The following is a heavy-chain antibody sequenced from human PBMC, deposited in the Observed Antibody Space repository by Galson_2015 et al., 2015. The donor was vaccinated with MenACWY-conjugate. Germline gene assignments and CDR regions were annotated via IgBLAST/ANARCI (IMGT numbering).Heavy chain of an antibody. V-gene: IGHV5-10-1*01. D-gene: IGHD3-22*01. Sequence: SGAEVKKPGESLRISCKGSGYSFTSYWISWVRQMPGKGLEWMGRIDPSDSYTNYSPSFQGHVTISADKSISTAYLQWSSLKASDTAMYYCASFHYYDSSGYYGFDYWGQGTLVTVSS. CDR1: GYSFTSYW. CDR3: ASFHYYDSSGYYGFDY. J-gene: IGHJ4*02. CDR2: IDPSDSYT.